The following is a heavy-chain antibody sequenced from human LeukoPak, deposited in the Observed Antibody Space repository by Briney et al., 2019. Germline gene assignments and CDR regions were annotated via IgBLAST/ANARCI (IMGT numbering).Heavy chain of an antibody. J-gene: IGHJ6*03. CDR3: ARRVVMNYYYMDV. Sequence: GGSLRLSCAASGFTFSSYWMSWVRQAPGKGLEWVAVVWYDGSHQYYADSVKGRFTISRDNSKNTVDLQMNSLRAEDTAVYYCARRVVMNYYYMDVWGKGTTVTVSS. V-gene: IGHV3-33*08. CDR1: GFTFSSYW. CDR2: VWYDGSHQ. D-gene: IGHD3-22*01.